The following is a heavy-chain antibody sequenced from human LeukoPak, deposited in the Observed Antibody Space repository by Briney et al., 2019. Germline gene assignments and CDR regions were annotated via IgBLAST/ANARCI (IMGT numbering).Heavy chain of an antibody. Sequence: PGRSLRLSCAASGFTFSNYGMHWVRQAPGKGPEWVAVISYDGSDKYYADSVKGRFSISRDTSKNTVYLQMNSLRTEDTAVYYCAKHSGLYYFDYWGQGILVTVSS. CDR1: GFTFSNYG. J-gene: IGHJ4*02. V-gene: IGHV3-30*18. D-gene: IGHD3-10*01. CDR2: ISYDGSDK. CDR3: AKHSGLYYFDY.